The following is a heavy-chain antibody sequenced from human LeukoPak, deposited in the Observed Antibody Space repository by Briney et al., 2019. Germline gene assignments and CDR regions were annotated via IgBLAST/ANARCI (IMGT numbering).Heavy chain of an antibody. J-gene: IGHJ4*02. CDR2: INPNSGGT. Sequence: ASVKVSCNASGYTFTGYYMHWVRQAPGQGLEWMGWINPNSGGTNYAQKFQGRVTMTRDTSISTAYMELSRLRSDDTAVYYCARDVGATSLIDYWGQGTLVTVSS. CDR3: ARDVGATSLIDY. D-gene: IGHD1-26*01. CDR1: GYTFTGYY. V-gene: IGHV1-2*02.